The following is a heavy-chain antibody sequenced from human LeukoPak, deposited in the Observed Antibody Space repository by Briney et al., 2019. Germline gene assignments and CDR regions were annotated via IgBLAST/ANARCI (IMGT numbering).Heavy chain of an antibody. D-gene: IGHD3-22*01. CDR3: ARENHYYDSSGYYYSFFDY. V-gene: IGHV4-59*01. Sequence: SETLSLTCTVSGGSISSYYWSWIRQPPGKGLEWIGYIYYSGSTNYNPSLKSRVTISVDTSKNQFYLKLSSVTAADTAVYYCARENHYYDSSGYYYSFFDYWGQGTLVTVSS. CDR2: IYYSGST. J-gene: IGHJ4*02. CDR1: GGSISSYY.